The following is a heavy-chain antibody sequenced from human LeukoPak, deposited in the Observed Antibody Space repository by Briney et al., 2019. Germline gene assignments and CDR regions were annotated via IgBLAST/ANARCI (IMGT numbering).Heavy chain of an antibody. CDR1: GFTFSSYA. J-gene: IGHJ6*03. V-gene: IGHV3-23*01. CDR3: AKVLGATVTTRYYYMDV. Sequence: PGGSLRLSCAASGFTFSSYAMSWVRQDPGKGLEWISAISDSGGSTYYADSVKGRFTISRDNSKNTLYLQMNSLRAEDTAVYYCAKVLGATVTTRYYYMDVWGKGTTVTISS. D-gene: IGHD4-17*01. CDR2: ISDSGGST.